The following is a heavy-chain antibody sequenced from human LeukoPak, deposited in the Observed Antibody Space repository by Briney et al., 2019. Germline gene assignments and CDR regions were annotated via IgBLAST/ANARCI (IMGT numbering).Heavy chain of an antibody. V-gene: IGHV4-34*01. CDR2: INHSGST. J-gene: IGHJ5*02. CDR3: ARGQPAMVRGSSHWFDP. Sequence: SETLTLTCAVYGGSFSGYYRSWIRQPPGKGLEWIGEINHSGSTNYNPSLKSRVTISVDTSKNQFSLKLSSVTAADTAVYYCARGQPAMVRGSSHWFDPWGQGTLVTVSS. D-gene: IGHD3-10*01. CDR1: GGSFSGYY.